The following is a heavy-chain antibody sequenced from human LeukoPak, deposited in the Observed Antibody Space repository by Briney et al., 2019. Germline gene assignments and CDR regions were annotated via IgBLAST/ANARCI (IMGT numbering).Heavy chain of an antibody. V-gene: IGHV4-4*07. J-gene: IGHJ4*02. CDR2: IYTSGST. Sequence: PSETPSLTCTVSGGSISSYYWSWIRQPAGKGLEWIGRIYTSGSTNYNPSLKSRVTMSVDTSKNQFSLKLSSVTAADTAVYYCARDRRYYDSSGYYNDYWGQGTLVTVSS. D-gene: IGHD3-22*01. CDR1: GGSISSYY. CDR3: ARDRRYYDSSGYYNDY.